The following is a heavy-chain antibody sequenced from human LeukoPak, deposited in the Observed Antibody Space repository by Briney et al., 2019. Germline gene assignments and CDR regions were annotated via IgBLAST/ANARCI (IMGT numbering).Heavy chain of an antibody. CDR3: AKDRQWLVFFYGMDV. CDR1: GFTFSSYG. D-gene: IGHD6-19*01. CDR2: ISYDGSNK. Sequence: GGSLRLSCAASGFTFSSYGMHWVRQAPGKGLEWVAVISYDGSNKYYADSVKCRFTISRDNSKNTLYLQMNSLRAEDTAVYYCAKDRQWLVFFYGMDVWGKGTTVTVSS. J-gene: IGHJ6*04. V-gene: IGHV3-30*18.